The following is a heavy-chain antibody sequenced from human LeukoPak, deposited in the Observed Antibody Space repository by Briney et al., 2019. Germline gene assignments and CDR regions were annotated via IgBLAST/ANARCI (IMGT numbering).Heavy chain of an antibody. D-gene: IGHD3-10*01. V-gene: IGHV4-39*01. CDR2: LYYSGRT. CDR1: GGSVSSTTYD. Sequence: SETLSLTCTISGGSVSSTTYDWGRIRQPPGKGLEWIGSLYYSGRTYYKPSLKSRVTISVDTSKNQFSLKLSSVTAADTAMYYCARNRYYYGSGNYGVPNWFDPWGQGTLITVSS. J-gene: IGHJ5*02. CDR3: ARNRYYYGSGNYGVPNWFDP.